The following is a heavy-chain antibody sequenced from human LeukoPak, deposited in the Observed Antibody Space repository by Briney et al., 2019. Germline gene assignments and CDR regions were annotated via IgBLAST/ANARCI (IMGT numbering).Heavy chain of an antibody. CDR2: INQDGNGK. V-gene: IGHV3-7*01. Sequence: GGSLRLSCAASGFTFSNYWIIWVRQAPGKGLEWVANINQDGNGKQYVDSVKGRFTISRDNAKKSLYLQMNTLRAEDTAVYYCAKFSRSDTSIWGQVTLVTVSS. CDR3: AKFSRSDTSI. D-gene: IGHD5-18*01. CDR1: GFTFSNYW. J-gene: IGHJ4*02.